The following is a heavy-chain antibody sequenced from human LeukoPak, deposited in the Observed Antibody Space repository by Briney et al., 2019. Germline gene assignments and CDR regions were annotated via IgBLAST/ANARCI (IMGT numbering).Heavy chain of an antibody. J-gene: IGHJ6*02. V-gene: IGHV3-23*01. CDR1: GFTFSRYA. CDR2: ISGSGGST. CDR3: ARSGCSSTSCYRGMDV. D-gene: IGHD2-2*01. Sequence: PGGSLRLSCAASGFTFSRYAMTWVRQAPGKGLEWVSAISGSGGSTYYADSVKGRFTISRDNAKNSLYLQMNSLRAEDTAVYYCARSGCSSTSCYRGMDVWGQGTTVTVSS.